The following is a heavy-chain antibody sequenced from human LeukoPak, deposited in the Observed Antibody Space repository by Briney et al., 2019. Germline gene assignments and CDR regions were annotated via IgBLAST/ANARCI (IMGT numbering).Heavy chain of an antibody. J-gene: IGHJ4*02. CDR1: GFTFSIYA. CDR3: AKSDFDWLLKSPFGY. V-gene: IGHV3-23*01. CDR2: ISGSGGST. Sequence: GGSLRLSCAPSGFTFSIYAMSWVRQAPGKGLECVSAISGSGGSTYYADSVKGRFTISRDNSKNTLYLQMNSLRAEDTAVYYCAKSDFDWLLKSPFGYWGQGTLVTVSS. D-gene: IGHD3-9*01.